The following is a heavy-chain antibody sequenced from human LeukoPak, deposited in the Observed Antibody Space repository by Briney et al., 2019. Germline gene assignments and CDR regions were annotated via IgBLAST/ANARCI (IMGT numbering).Heavy chain of an antibody. CDR2: ISAYNGNT. CDR1: GYTFTSYG. V-gene: IGHV1-18*01. D-gene: IGHD6-6*01. Sequence: GASVKVSCKASGYTFTSYGISWVRQAPGQGLEWMGWISAYNGNTNYAQKLQGRVTMTTDTSTSTAYMELRSLRSDDTAVYYCAREGRRIEYSSPHPWGQGTLVTVSS. J-gene: IGHJ5*02. CDR3: AREGRRIEYSSPHP.